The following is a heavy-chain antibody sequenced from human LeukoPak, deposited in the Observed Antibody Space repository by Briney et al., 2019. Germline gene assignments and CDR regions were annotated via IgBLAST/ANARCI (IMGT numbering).Heavy chain of an antibody. CDR3: ARAGPAYYGSGSADYYYYGMDV. J-gene: IGHJ6*02. CDR2: VDTDNGNT. V-gene: IGHV1-3*04. CDR1: GYTFTSHA. D-gene: IGHD3-10*01. Sequence: ASVKVSCKASGYTFTSHAMHWVRQAPGQRLEWMGWVDTDNGNTKYSQKFQGRVTITRDTSASTAYMELSSLRSEDTAVFYCARAGPAYYGSGSADYYYYGMDVWGQGTTVTVSS.